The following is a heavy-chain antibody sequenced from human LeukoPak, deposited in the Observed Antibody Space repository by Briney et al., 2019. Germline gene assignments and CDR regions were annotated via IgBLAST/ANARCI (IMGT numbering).Heavy chain of an antibody. CDR3: ARNGYYYDSSGYPYYFDY. V-gene: IGHV3-21*01. J-gene: IGHJ4*02. CDR1: GFSFSNYC. D-gene: IGHD3-22*01. CDR2: ISSSTPTDV. Sequence: GGSLRLSCAASGFSFSNYCLNWVRHAPGKGLEWVSSISSSTPTDVYYADSVKGRFTISRDNAKNALYLQMDSLRAEDTAVYYCARNGYYYDSSGYPYYFDYWGRGTLVTVSS.